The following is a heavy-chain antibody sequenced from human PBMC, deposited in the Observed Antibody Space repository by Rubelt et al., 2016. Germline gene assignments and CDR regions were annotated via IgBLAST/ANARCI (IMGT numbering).Heavy chain of an antibody. D-gene: IGHD5-24*01. V-gene: IGHV1-18*01. CDR3: AGERDDYGDY. J-gene: IGHJ4*02. CDR1: GYTFTSYG. Sequence: QVQLVQSGAEVKKPGASVKVSCKASGYTFTSYGISWVRQAPGQGLEWMGWISAYNGNTNYAQKRRGSVTMTPDTSTSTGYVELRSRRSDATAVYYGAGERDDYGDYWGQGALVTVSS. CDR2: ISAYNGNT.